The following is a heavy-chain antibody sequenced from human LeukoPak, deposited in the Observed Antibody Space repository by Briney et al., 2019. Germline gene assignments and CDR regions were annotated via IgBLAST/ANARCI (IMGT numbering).Heavy chain of an antibody. CDR3: ARSRGLYNWFDP. Sequence: SETLSLTCTVSGGSISSYYWSWIRQPPGKGLEWLGYIYYSGSTNYNPSLKSRVTISVDTSKNQFSLKLSSVTAADTAVYYCARSRGLYNWFDPWGQGTLVTVSS. J-gene: IGHJ5*02. V-gene: IGHV4-59*01. CDR2: IYYSGST. CDR1: GGSISSYY. D-gene: IGHD4/OR15-4a*01.